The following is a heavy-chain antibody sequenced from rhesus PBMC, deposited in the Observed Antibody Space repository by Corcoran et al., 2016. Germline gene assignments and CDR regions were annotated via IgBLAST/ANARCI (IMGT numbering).Heavy chain of an antibody. CDR2: IGGRSGSN. CDR3: ARGGVVATAYFDY. Sequence: QVQLQESGPGLVKPSETLSLTCAVSGYSISSGYGWSWIRQPPGKGLEWIGYIGGRSGSNNYNPSLKSRVTISKDTSKNQFSLKLSSVTAADTAVYYCARGGVVATAYFDYWARESWSPSPQ. V-gene: IGHV4-127*01. CDR1: GYSISSGYG. J-gene: IGHJ4*01. D-gene: IGHD2-21*01.